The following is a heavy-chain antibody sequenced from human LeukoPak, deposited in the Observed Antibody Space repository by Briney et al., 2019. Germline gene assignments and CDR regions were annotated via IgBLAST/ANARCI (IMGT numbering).Heavy chain of an antibody. CDR3: ARDRDHSFDY. J-gene: IGHJ4*02. CDR2: ISSSSDII. Sequence: PGGSLRLSCAASGFTFSSYTLNWVRQAPGKGLEWVSYISSSSDIISYADSVKGRFTISRDNAKNSLYLQMNSLRDEDTAVYYCARDRDHSFDYWGQGALVTVSS. CDR1: GFTFSSYT. V-gene: IGHV3-48*02. D-gene: IGHD2-21*01.